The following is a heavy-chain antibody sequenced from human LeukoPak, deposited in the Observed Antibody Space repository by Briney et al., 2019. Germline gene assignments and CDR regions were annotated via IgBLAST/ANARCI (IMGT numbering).Heavy chain of an antibody. CDR2: ISGNGGNT. CDR3: ARDRSGSWLSFDY. CDR1: GFTFSSYA. V-gene: IGHV3-23*01. Sequence: PGGSLRLSCAASGFTFSSYAMSWVRQAPGKGLEWVSAISGNGGNTYYADSVKGRFTISRDNSKNTLYLQMNSLRAEDTAVYYCARDRSGSWLSFDYWGQGTLVTVSS. J-gene: IGHJ4*02. D-gene: IGHD1-26*01.